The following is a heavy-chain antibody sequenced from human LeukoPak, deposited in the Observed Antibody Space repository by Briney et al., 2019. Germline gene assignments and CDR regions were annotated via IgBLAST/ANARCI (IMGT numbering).Heavy chain of an antibody. J-gene: IGHJ4*02. CDR2: ISGSGGST. CDR3: AKTGWVNDLYFDY. V-gene: IGHV3-23*01. D-gene: IGHD1-1*01. CDR1: GFTFSSYA. Sequence: GGSLRLSCAASGFTFSSYAMSWVRQAPGKGLEWVSAISGSGGSTYYADSVRGRFTISRDNSKNTLYLQMNSLRAEDTAVYYCAKTGWVNDLYFDYWGQGTLVTVSP.